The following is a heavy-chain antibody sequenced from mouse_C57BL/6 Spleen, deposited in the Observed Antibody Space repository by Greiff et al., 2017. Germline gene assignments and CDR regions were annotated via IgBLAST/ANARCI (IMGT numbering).Heavy chain of an antibody. D-gene: IGHD4-1*01. V-gene: IGHV1-19*01. J-gene: IGHJ1*03. CDR2: INPYNGGT. CDR1: GYTFTDYY. Sequence: EVQLQQSGPVLVKPGASVKMSCKASGYTFTDYYMNWVKQSHGKSLEWIGVINPYNGGTSYNQKFKGKATLTVDKSSSTAYMELNSLTSEDSAVYYCARKQDWDDFDVWGTGTTVTVSS. CDR3: ARKQDWDDFDV.